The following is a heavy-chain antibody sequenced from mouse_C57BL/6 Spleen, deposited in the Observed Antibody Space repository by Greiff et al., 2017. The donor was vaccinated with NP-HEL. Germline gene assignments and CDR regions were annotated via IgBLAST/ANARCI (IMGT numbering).Heavy chain of an antibody. J-gene: IGHJ4*01. Sequence: QVQLQQPGAELVKPGASVKLSCKASGYTFTSYWMHWVKQRPGRGLEWIGRIAPNSGGTKYNEKFKSKATLTVDKPASTAYMQLSSLTSEDSAVYYCARGVSTGAYARDYWGQGTSVTVSS. D-gene: IGHD4-1*02. V-gene: IGHV1-72*01. CDR1: GYTFTSYW. CDR2: IAPNSGGT. CDR3: ARGVSTGAYARDY.